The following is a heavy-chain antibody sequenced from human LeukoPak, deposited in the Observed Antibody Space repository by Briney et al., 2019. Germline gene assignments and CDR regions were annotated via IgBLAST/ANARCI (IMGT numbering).Heavy chain of an antibody. Sequence: PSETLSLTCAVYGGSFSGYYWSWIRQPPGKGLEWIGYIYYSGSTNYNPSLKSRVTISVDTSKNQFSLKLSSVTAADTAVYYCARRITESYDSSGYYSANWFDPWGQGTLVTVSS. CDR3: ARRITESYDSSGYYSANWFDP. CDR2: IYYSGST. J-gene: IGHJ5*02. CDR1: GGSFSGYY. D-gene: IGHD3-22*01. V-gene: IGHV4-59*08.